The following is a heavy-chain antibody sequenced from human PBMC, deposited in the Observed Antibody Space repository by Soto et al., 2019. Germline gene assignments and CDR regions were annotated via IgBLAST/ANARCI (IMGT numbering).Heavy chain of an antibody. V-gene: IGHV3-23*01. J-gene: IGHJ4*02. CDR1: GFTFSSYA. Sequence: GGSLRLSCAASGFTFSSYAMSWVRQAPGKGLEWVSAISGSGGSTYYADSVKGRFTISRDNSKNTLYLQMNSLRAEDTAVYYCAKDRLQYSSSWYVTDYWGQGTLVTVSS. CDR3: AKDRLQYSSSWYVTDY. D-gene: IGHD6-13*01. CDR2: ISGSGGST.